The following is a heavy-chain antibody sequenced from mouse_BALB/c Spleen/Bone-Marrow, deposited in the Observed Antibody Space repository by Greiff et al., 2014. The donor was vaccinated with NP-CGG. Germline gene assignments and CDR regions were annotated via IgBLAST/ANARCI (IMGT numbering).Heavy chain of an antibody. D-gene: IGHD2-4*01. J-gene: IGHJ4*01. CDR3: ARSTMITTGYYYAMDY. Sequence: EVQLVESGGGLVQPGGSRKVSCAASGFTFSSFGMHWVRQAPEKGLEWVAYISSGSSTIYYADTVKGRFTISRDNPKNTLFLQTTSLRSEDTAMYYCARSTMITTGYYYAMDYWGQGTSVTVSS. CDR2: ISSGSSTI. V-gene: IGHV5-17*02. CDR1: GFTFSSFG.